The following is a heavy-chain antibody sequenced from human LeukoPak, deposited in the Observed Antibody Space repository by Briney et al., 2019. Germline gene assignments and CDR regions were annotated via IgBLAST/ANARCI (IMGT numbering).Heavy chain of an antibody. CDR1: GYTFSGYY. CDR2: INPNSGGT. Sequence: ASVKVSCKASGYTFSGYYMHWVRQTPGQGLERMGWINPNSGGTNYAQKFQGRVTMTRDTSISTAYMELSSLRSDDTAVYYCARGTAGSYNDMDVWGKGTTVTVSS. J-gene: IGHJ6*03. CDR3: ARGTAGSYNDMDV. V-gene: IGHV1-2*02. D-gene: IGHD2-21*02.